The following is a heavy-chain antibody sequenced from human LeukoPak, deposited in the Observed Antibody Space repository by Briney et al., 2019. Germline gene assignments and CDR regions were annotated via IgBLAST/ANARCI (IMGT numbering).Heavy chain of an antibody. J-gene: IGHJ4*02. D-gene: IGHD4-17*01. CDR1: GYTFTSYG. Sequence: ASVKVSCKASGYTFTSYGIHWVRQAPGQRFEWLGLISAYNGNTDYAEKFQGRVTLTRDTSTATAYMDLRNLRYDDTAVYFCARDLPPSRTYAYWGQGSMVIVSS. V-gene: IGHV1-18*01. CDR2: ISAYNGNT. CDR3: ARDLPPSRTYAY.